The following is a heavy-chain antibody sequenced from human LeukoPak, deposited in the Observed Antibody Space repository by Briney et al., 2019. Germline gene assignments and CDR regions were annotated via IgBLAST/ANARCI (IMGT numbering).Heavy chain of an antibody. J-gene: IGHJ6*03. Sequence: ASVKVSCKASGGTFSSYAISWVRLAPGQGLEWMGGIIPIFGTANYAQKFQGRVTITADESTSTAYMELSSLRSEDTAVYYCARKFTILGYMDVWGKGTTVTVSS. D-gene: IGHD3-3*01. V-gene: IGHV1-69*13. CDR2: IIPIFGTA. CDR3: ARKFTILGYMDV. CDR1: GGTFSSYA.